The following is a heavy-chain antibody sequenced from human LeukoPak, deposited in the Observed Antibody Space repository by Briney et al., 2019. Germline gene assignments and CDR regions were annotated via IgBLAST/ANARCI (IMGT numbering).Heavy chain of an antibody. V-gene: IGHV3-7*01. CDR1: GFTFSSYW. CDR2: IKQDGSEI. CDR3: AREPGIAVANRVY. J-gene: IGHJ4*02. D-gene: IGHD6-19*01. Sequence: GGSLRLSCAASGFTFSSYWMSWVRQVPGKGLEWVANIKQDGSEIYSVDSLKGRFTISRDNAKNSLYLQMNSLRAEDTAVYYCAREPGIAVANRVYWGQGTLVTVSS.